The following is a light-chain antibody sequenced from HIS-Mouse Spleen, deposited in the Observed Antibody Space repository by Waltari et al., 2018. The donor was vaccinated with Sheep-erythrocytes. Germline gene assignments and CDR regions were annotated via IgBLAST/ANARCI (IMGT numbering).Light chain of an antibody. CDR2: EGS. Sequence: QSALTQPSSVSGSPGQSITISCTGTSSAVGCDTLLPWDQQHPGKAPKLMIYEGSKRPSGVSNRFSGSKSGNTASLTISGLQAEDEADYYCCSYAGSSTPWVFGGGTKLTVL. CDR1: SSAVGCDTL. CDR3: CSYAGSSTPWV. J-gene: IGLJ3*02. V-gene: IGLV2-23*01.